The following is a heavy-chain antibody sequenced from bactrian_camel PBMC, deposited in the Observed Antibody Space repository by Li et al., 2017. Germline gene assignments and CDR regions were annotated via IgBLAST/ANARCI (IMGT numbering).Heavy chain of an antibody. D-gene: IGHD2*01. CDR1: GYSSQDYC. J-gene: IGHJ4*01. CDR3: AADGGRWKHPSGSCLVAHEYDY. CDR2: IDTDDRVT. V-gene: IGHV3S1*01. Sequence: HVQLVESGGGTVQAGGSVRLSCGVSGYSSQDYCIGWFRQTPGREREAVAAIDTDDRVTYYANSVKGRHTVSLDNAKNTMSLQIDSLKPEDSAMYYCAADGGRWKHPSGSCLVAHEYDYWGQGTQVTV.